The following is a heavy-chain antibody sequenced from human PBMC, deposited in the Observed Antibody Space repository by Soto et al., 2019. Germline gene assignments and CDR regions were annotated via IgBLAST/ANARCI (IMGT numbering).Heavy chain of an antibody. J-gene: IGHJ5*02. V-gene: IGHV1-18*01. CDR2: ISLYSDGT. CDR1: GYTFSNYG. Sequence: QFQLVQSGGEVKRPGASVKVSCKTSGYTFSNYGITWVRQAPGQPLEWLGWISLYSDGTNYAQKFQGRVSMTTDTSTTAADMELRSLRSDDTAVYYCARVVPGAEAWFGPWGQGTLVTVSS. CDR3: ARVVPGAEAWFGP. D-gene: IGHD2-2*01.